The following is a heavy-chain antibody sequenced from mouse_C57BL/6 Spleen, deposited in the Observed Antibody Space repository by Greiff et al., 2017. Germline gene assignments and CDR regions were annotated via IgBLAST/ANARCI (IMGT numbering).Heavy chain of an antibody. V-gene: IGHV1-20*01. J-gene: IGHJ2*01. CDR2: INPYTGDP. CDR1: GYSFTGYF. D-gene: IGHD2-3*01. Sequence: VQLQQSGPELVKPGDSVTISCKASGYSFTGYFMNWVMQSHGKSLEWLGRINPYTGDPFYNQKFKGQATLTVDKSSSTAHMELRSLTSEDSAVYYCARNDGYYLYYFDYWGQGTILTVAS. CDR3: ARNDGYYLYYFDY.